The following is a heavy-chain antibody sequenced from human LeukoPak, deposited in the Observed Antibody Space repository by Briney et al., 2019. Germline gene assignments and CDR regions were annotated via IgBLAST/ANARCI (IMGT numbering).Heavy chain of an antibody. Sequence: PGGSLRLSCAASGFTFSSYAMHWVRQAPGKGLEWVAVISYDGSNKYYADSVKGRFTISRDNSKNTLYLQMNSLRAEDTAVYYCARDRCGGDCYPGHPFDYWGQGTLVTVSS. J-gene: IGHJ4*02. CDR2: ISYDGSNK. CDR1: GFTFSSYA. V-gene: IGHV3-30*04. CDR3: ARDRCGGDCYPGHPFDY. D-gene: IGHD2-21*02.